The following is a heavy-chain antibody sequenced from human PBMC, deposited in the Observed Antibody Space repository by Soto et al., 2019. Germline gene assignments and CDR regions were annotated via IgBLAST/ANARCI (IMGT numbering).Heavy chain of an antibody. Sequence: PSETLSLTCDVYGGSFTGYFWNWIRQSPGKGLEWNGKVNHNGRNTYNPSLKSRVTISLDMSKNQISLKLTSVTAADTAVYYCARGGSSDWQVAFDFWGQGTMVTVS. D-gene: IGHD6-19*01. V-gene: IGHV4-34*01. J-gene: IGHJ3*01. CDR1: GGSFTGYF. CDR2: VNHNGRN. CDR3: ARGGSSDWQVAFDF.